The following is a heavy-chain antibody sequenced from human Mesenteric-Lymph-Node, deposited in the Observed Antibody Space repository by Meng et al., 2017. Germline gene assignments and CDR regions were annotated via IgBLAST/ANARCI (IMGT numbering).Heavy chain of an antibody. Sequence: GESLKISCAASGFTFSSYEMNWVRQAPGKGLEWVSAISGSGGSTYYADSVKGRFTISRDNAKNSLYLQMNSLRAEDTAVYYCASLPYYYDSSGTGAYFDYWGQGTLVTVSS. J-gene: IGHJ4*02. D-gene: IGHD3-22*01. V-gene: IGHV3-48*03. CDR3: ASLPYYYDSSGTGAYFDY. CDR2: ISGSGGST. CDR1: GFTFSSYE.